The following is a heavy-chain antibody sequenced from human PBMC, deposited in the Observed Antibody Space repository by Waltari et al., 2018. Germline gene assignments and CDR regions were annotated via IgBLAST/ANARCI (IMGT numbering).Heavy chain of an antibody. CDR1: GGSISSYY. CDR3: ARKLYDSSGYYDPFFDY. J-gene: IGHJ4*02. V-gene: IGHV4-59*01. D-gene: IGHD3-22*01. CDR2: IYYSGST. Sequence: QVQLQESGPGLVKPSETLSLTYTVSGGSISSYYWSWIRQPPGKGLEWIGYIYYSGSTNYNPSLKSRVTISVDTSKNQFSLKLSSVTAADTAVYYCARKLYDSSGYYDPFFDYWGQGTLVTVSS.